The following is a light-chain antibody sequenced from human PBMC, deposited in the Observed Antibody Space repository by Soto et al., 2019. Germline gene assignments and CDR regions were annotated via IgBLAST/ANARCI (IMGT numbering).Light chain of an antibody. CDR2: LGS. CDR3: MQPLQSWT. CDR1: QSLLHSNGYNY. V-gene: IGKV2-28*01. J-gene: IGKJ1*01. Sequence: DIVMTQSPLSLPVTPGEPASISCRSSQSLLHSNGYNYLDWYLQKPGQSPQLLIYLGSNRASGVPDRFRGSGSGTDFTLKSSRVEAEDVGVYYCMQPLQSWTFGQGTKVEIK.